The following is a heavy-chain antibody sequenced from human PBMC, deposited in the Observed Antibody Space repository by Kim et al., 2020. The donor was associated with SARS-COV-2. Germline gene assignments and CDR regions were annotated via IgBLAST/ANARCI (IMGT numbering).Heavy chain of an antibody. Sequence: SIWHADSAKGRFTITRDNARNSLYLQMDGLRAEDTALYFCARDINYDLDYWGQGTLVSVSS. CDR3: ARDINYDLDY. D-gene: IGHD3-22*01. J-gene: IGHJ4*02. V-gene: IGHV3-21*01. CDR2: SI.